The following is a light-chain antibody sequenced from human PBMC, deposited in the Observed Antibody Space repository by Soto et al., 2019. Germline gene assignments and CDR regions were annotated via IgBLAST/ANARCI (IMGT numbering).Light chain of an antibody. V-gene: IGKV1-39*01. J-gene: IGKJ1*01. CDR1: QNIVTY. CDR2: ATS. CDR3: QQSYNFPRT. Sequence: DIQMTQSPSSLSASVGDRVTITCRVSQNIVTYLNWYLQKPGQAPKLLIYATSSLQSGVPPRFSGSGSGTEFSFTISSLQPEDFATYFCQQSYNFPRTFGQGTRVEI.